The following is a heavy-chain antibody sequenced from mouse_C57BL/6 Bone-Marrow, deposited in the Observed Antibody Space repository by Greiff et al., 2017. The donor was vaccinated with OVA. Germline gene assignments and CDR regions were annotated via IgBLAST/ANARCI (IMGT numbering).Heavy chain of an antibody. CDR2: IYPRSGNT. V-gene: IGHV1-81*01. CDR1: GYTFTSYG. D-gene: IGHD1-1*01. Sequence: QVQLQQSGAELARPGASVKLSCKASGYTFTSYGISWVKQRTGQGLEWIGEIYPRSGNTYYNEKFKGKATLTADKSSSTAYMELRSLTSEDSAVYFCAHYYGSSGFDYWGQGTTLTVSS. J-gene: IGHJ2*01. CDR3: AHYYGSSGFDY.